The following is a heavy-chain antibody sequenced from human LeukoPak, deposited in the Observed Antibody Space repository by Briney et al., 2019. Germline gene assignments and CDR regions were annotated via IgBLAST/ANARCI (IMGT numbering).Heavy chain of an antibody. CDR3: ARGSPVGNS. CDR2: VYHSGTT. CDR1: GASMTSDY. J-gene: IGHJ4*02. Sequence: PSETLSLTCTVSGASMTSDYWSWIRQPPGKGLEWIGYVYHSGTTHYSPSLESRVTTSMDTSKNQFSLKLRSVTAADTAVYYCARGSPVGNSWGQGTLVTVSS. D-gene: IGHD1-14*01. V-gene: IGHV4-59*01.